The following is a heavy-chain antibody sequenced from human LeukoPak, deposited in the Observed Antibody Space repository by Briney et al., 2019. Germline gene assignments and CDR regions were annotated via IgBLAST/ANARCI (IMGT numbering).Heavy chain of an antibody. D-gene: IGHD3-10*01. CDR1: GDSISSYY. CDR3: ARHKPTGSYPLEV. Sequence: PSETLSLTCTVSGDSISSYYWSWLRLPPGKRLEWIGHVYYSGRTTYNPSLRSRLTISVDTSTSQLSLKLSSVTAADTAVYYCARHKPTGSYPLEVWGQGTLVTVSS. CDR2: VYYSGRT. J-gene: IGHJ4*02. V-gene: IGHV4-59*08.